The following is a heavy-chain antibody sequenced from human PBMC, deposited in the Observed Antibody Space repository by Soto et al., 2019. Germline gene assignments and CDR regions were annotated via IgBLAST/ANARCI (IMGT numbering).Heavy chain of an antibody. J-gene: IGHJ4*02. CDR3: GRGRSGQIVVFY. D-gene: IGHD1-26*01. V-gene: IGHV1-2*02. CDR2: IGPESGAT. Sequence: ASVKVSCKASGYTFTGHYIHWVRQAPEQGPEWMGEIGPESGATRYAQKFQGRVTMTRDTSITTVYMELKNLSPADTAVYYCGRGRSGQIVVFYWGQGTPVTV. CDR1: GYTFTGHY.